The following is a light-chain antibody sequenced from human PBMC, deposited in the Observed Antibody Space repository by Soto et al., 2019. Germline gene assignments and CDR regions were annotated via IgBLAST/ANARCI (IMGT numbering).Light chain of an antibody. V-gene: IGKV2-28*01. J-gene: IGKJ1*01. CDR1: QSLLHSNGFTY. CDR2: LAS. CDR3: MQALQTPPT. Sequence: DVVMTQSPFSLPVTPGEPASISFRSSQSLLHSNGFTYLDWYLQKPGQSPHLLIFLASNRASGVPDRFTGSGSGTDFTLQISRVEAEDAGVYYCMQALQTPPTFGQGTKVDIK.